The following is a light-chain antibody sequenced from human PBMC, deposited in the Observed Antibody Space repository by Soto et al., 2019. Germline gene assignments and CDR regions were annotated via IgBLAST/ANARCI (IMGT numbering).Light chain of an antibody. Sequence: EIVLTQSPGTLSLSPGEGATLSCRASQSVSSSYIAWYQQRPGQTPRLLIYGASTRATGIPDRFSGSASGTHFTLTISRLEPGDFAVYYCQHFGGTTFTFGHGTRLEIK. J-gene: IGKJ5*01. V-gene: IGKV3-20*01. CDR2: GAS. CDR3: QHFGGTTFT. CDR1: QSVSSSY.